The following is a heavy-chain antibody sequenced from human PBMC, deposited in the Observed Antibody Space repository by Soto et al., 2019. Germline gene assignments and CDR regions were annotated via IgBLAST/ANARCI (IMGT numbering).Heavy chain of an antibody. CDR1: GFSVSSNY. CDR2: IYSDGRT. CDR3: AREISAGFGEPWLDP. Sequence: LRLSLAASGFSVSSNYMTWVRQAPGKGLEWVSIIYSDGRTNYADSVKGRFTISRDNSKNTVYLQMTSLSADDTAVYYCAREISAGFGEPWLDPWGQGTRVTVSS. V-gene: IGHV3-53*01. J-gene: IGHJ5*02. D-gene: IGHD3-10*01.